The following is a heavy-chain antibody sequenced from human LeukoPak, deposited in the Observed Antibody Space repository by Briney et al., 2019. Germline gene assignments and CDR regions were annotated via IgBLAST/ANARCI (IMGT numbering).Heavy chain of an antibody. V-gene: IGHV3-23*01. D-gene: IGHD3-10*02. J-gene: IGHJ6*04. Sequence: GGSLRLSCAASGFTFSSYAISWVRQAPGKGLEWVSGISDSGGGTYYADSVKGRFTISRDNAKNSLYLQMNSLRAEGTAVYYCAELGTTMIGGVWGKGTTVTISS. CDR2: ISDSGGGT. CDR3: AELGTTMIGGV. CDR1: GFTFSSYA.